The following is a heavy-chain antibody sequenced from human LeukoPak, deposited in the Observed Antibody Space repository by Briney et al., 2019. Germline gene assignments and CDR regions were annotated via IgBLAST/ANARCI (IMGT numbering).Heavy chain of an antibody. CDR2: IYYSGST. V-gene: IGHV4-61*01. D-gene: IGHD6-13*01. Sequence: SETLSLTCTVSGGSVSSGSYYWSWIRQPPGKGLEWIGYIYYSGSTNYNPSLKSRVTISVDMSKSQFSLKLSSVTAADTAVYYCASISSWPMPTYFDYWGQGTLVTVSS. J-gene: IGHJ4*02. CDR3: ASISSWPMPTYFDY. CDR1: GGSVSSGSYY.